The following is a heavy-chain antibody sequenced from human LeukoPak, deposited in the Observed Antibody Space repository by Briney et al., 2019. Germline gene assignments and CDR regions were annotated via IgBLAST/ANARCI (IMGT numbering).Heavy chain of an antibody. J-gene: IGHJ4*02. CDR1: GFTFSSYA. Sequence: PGGSLRLSCAASGFTFSSYAMSWVRQAPGKGLEWVSAISGSGGNTYYADSVKGRFTISRDNSKNTLYLQMNSLRAEDTAVYYCAKAFFRYSSFFDYWGQGTLVTVPS. D-gene: IGHD6-13*01. CDR2: ISGSGGNT. CDR3: AKAFFRYSSFFDY. V-gene: IGHV3-23*01.